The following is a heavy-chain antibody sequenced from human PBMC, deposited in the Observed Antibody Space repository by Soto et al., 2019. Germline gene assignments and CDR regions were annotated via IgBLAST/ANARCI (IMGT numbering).Heavy chain of an antibody. Sequence: QVQLQQWGAGLLKPSETLSLTCAVYGGSFSGYYWSWIRQPPGKGLAWIGEINHSGSTNYNPSLKSRVTISVDTSKNQFSLKLSSVTAADTAVYYCARGSRPGYCSSTSCYRGAFDIWGQGTMVTVSS. CDR3: ARGSRPGYCSSTSCYRGAFDI. D-gene: IGHD2-2*01. V-gene: IGHV4-34*01. CDR2: INHSGST. J-gene: IGHJ3*02. CDR1: GGSFSGYY.